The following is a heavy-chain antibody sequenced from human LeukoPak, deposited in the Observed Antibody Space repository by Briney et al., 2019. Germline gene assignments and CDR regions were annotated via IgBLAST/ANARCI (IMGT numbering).Heavy chain of an antibody. CDR1: GYTFTSYY. V-gene: IGHV1-46*01. J-gene: IGHJ5*02. D-gene: IGHD6-13*01. CDR3: ARDRTKPWWRSSSWYVPTNWFDP. CDR2: INPSGGST. Sequence: ASVKVSCKASGYTFTSYYMHWVRQAPGQGLEWMGIINPSGGSTSYAQKFQGRVTMTRDTSTSTVYMELSSLRAEDTAVYYCARDRTKPWWRSSSWYVPTNWFDPWGQGTLVTVSS.